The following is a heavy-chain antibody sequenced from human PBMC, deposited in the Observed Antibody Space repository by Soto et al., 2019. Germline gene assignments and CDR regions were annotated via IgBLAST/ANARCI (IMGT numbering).Heavy chain of an antibody. CDR3: ADNDVRGSFDY. D-gene: IGHD3-16*01. CDR1: GGTFSSYT. V-gene: IGHV1-69*02. J-gene: IGHJ4*02. CDR2: IIPILGIA. Sequence: SVKVSCKASGGTFSSYTISWVRQAPGQGLEWMGRIIPILGIANYAQKFQGRVTITADKSTSTAYMELSSLRSEDTAVYYCADNDVRGSFDYWGQGTLVTVLL.